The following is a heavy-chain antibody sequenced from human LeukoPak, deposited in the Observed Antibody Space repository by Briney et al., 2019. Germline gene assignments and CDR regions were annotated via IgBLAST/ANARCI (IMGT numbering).Heavy chain of an antibody. D-gene: IGHD6-13*01. J-gene: IGHJ5*02. Sequence: GESLKISCKGSGYSFTSYWIGWVRQMPGKGLEWMGIIYPGDSDTRYSPSFQGQVTISADKSISTAYLQWSSLKASDTAMYYCARGSWDIAAAGTEWFDPWGQGTLVTVSS. CDR1: GYSFTSYW. CDR3: ARGSWDIAAAGTEWFDP. CDR2: IYPGDSDT. V-gene: IGHV5-51*01.